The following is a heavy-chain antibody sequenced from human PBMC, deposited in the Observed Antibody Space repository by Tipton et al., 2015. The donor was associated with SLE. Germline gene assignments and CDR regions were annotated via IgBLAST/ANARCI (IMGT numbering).Heavy chain of an antibody. CDR2: ISGSGGST. CDR3: AKEEDYYDNSGSYAFDM. CDR1: GFTFSSYA. D-gene: IGHD3-22*01. V-gene: IGHV3-23*01. Sequence: GSLRLSCTASGFTFSSYAMSWVRQAPGKGLEWVSGISGSGGSTYYADSVKGRFTISRDNSKNTLYLQVNSLRAEDTAVYYCAKEEDYYDNSGSYAFDMWGQGTMVTVSS. J-gene: IGHJ3*02.